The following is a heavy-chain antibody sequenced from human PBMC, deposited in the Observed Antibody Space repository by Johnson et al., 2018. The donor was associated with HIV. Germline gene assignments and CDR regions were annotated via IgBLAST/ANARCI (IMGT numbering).Heavy chain of an antibody. CDR1: GFTFSDYY. Sequence: QVQLVESGGGLVKPGGSLRLSCAASGFTFSDYYMSWIRQAPGKGLEWVSYISSSGSTIYYADSVKGRFTISRDNVKNSLYLQMNSRRAEDTDVYYCARASDSYCSADCYGEGFQISDQGTKVIVSS. V-gene: IGHV3-11*04. CDR3: ARASDSYCSADCYGEGFQI. J-gene: IGHJ3*02. CDR2: ISSSGSTI. D-gene: IGHD2-21*02.